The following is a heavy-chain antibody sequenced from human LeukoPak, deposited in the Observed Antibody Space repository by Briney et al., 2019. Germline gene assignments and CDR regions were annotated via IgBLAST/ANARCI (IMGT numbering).Heavy chain of an antibody. Sequence: ASVKVSCKASEYTFTGYYMHWVRQAPGQGLEWMGRINPNNGGTNYAQKFQGRVTMTGDTSISTAYMELSSLRSDDTAVYYCTRASGSYHGNDFWGQGTLVTVSS. CDR1: EYTFTGYY. CDR3: TRASGSYHGNDF. J-gene: IGHJ4*02. D-gene: IGHD1-26*01. V-gene: IGHV1-2*06. CDR2: INPNNGGT.